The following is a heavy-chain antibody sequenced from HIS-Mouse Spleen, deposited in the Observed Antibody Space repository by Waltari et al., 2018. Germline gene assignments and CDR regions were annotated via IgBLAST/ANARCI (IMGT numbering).Heavy chain of an antibody. D-gene: IGHD4-4*01. CDR1: GYTFTSYD. J-gene: IGHJ4*02. CDR2: MNPNSGNT. CDR3: ARGHDYSNYFDY. V-gene: IGHV1-8*01. Sequence: QVQLVQSGAEVKKPGASVTVSCQASGYTFTSYDINWVRQAHGPGLEWMGWMNPNSGNTGYAQKFQGRVTMTRNTSISTAYMELSSLRSEDTAVYYCARGHDYSNYFDYWGQGTLVTVSS.